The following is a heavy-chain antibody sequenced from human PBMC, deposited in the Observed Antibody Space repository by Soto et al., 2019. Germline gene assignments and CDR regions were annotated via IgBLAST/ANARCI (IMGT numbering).Heavy chain of an antibody. CDR2: LSDSVGTT. D-gene: IGHD5-12*01. J-gene: IGHJ4*02. Sequence: LRLSCAVSGFSFGTYTVNWVRQAPGMGLEWVSGLSDSVGTTHYAYSVKGRFTISRDKSKNTLYLQMNNLRAEDTAIYFCAKDLIRGDGYEDPDYWGQGTLVTVS. V-gene: IGHV3-23*01. CDR1: GFSFGTYT. CDR3: AKDLIRGDGYEDPDY.